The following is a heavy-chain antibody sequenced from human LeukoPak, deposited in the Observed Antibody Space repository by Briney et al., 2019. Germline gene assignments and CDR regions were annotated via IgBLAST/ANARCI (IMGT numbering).Heavy chain of an antibody. J-gene: IGHJ3*02. CDR2: ISGSGGST. CDR1: GFTFSNHG. V-gene: IGHV3-23*01. Sequence: GGSLRLSCAASGFTFSNHGMNWVRQAPGKGLEWVSAISGSGGSTYYADSVKGRFTISRDNSKNTLYLQMNSLRAEDTAVYYCAKGIDIVVVVAARGDAFDIWGQGTMVTVSS. D-gene: IGHD2-15*01. CDR3: AKGIDIVVVVAARGDAFDI.